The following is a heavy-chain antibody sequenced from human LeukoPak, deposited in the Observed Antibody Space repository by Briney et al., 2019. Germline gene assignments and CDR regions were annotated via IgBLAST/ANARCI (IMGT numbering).Heavy chain of an antibody. D-gene: IGHD2-8*01. CDR3: ARPLAPVMLNAFDI. V-gene: IGHV1-46*01. Sequence: ASVKVSCTASGYTFTNYYIHWVRQAPGQGLEWMGIINPSGGSTDYAQKFQGRVTVTRDTSTSTVYMELSSLRSEDTAVYYCARPLAPVMLNAFDIWGQGTMVTVSS. CDR1: GYTFTNYY. J-gene: IGHJ3*02. CDR2: INPSGGST.